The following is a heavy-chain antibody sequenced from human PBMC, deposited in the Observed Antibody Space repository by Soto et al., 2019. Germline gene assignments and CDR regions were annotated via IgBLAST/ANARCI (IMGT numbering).Heavy chain of an antibody. Sequence: SETLSLTCTVSGGSISSYYWSWIRQHPGKDLECIGYIYYSGSTYYNPSLKSRVTISVDSSKIQFSLMLSSVTAADTAVYYCAGHHYLRGVYFDYWGQGTLVTVSS. CDR1: GGSISSYY. D-gene: IGHD3-10*02. CDR2: IYYSGST. J-gene: IGHJ4*02. V-gene: IGHV4-59*06. CDR3: AGHHYLRGVYFDY.